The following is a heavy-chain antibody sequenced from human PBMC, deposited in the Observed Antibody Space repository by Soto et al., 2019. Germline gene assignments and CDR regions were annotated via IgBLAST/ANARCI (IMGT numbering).Heavy chain of an antibody. Sequence: PGGSLRLSCAASGFAFDSYWMHWVRQAPGEGPVWVSRIDYDGTTTTYADSVKGRFTISRDNAENTLYLQMNSLRAEDTAVYYCARGPRPSSAGTGAYWGQGTLVTVSS. CDR2: IDYDGTTT. CDR3: ARGPRPSSAGTGAY. J-gene: IGHJ4*02. D-gene: IGHD6-13*01. V-gene: IGHV3-74*01. CDR1: GFAFDSYW.